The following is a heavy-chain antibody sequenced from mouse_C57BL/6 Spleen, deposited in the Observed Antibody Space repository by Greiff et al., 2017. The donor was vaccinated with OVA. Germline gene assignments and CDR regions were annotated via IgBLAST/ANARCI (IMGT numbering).Heavy chain of an antibody. CDR2: IDPEDGDT. J-gene: IGHJ1*03. Sequence: EVKVEESGAELVRPGASVKLSCTASGFNIKDYYMHWVKQRPEQGLEWIGRIDPEDGDTEYAPKFQGKATMTADTSSNTAYLQLSSLTSEDTAVYYCTTPHYGSSYWYFDVWGTGTTVTVSS. CDR1: GFNIKDYY. V-gene: IGHV14-1*01. D-gene: IGHD1-1*01. CDR3: TTPHYGSSYWYFDV.